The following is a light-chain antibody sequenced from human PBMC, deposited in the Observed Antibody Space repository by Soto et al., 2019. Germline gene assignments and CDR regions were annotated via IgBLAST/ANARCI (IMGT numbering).Light chain of an antibody. CDR1: QSVNSN. V-gene: IGKV3-15*01. CDR2: GAS. CDR3: QQYNNWQT. Sequence: IVMTQSPATLSVSPGERASLSCRASQSVNSNLAWYQQKPGLAPRLLIYGASTRATGIPARFSGSGSGTEFTLTISSLQSEDFAVYYCQQYNNWQTFGQGTKVDIK. J-gene: IGKJ1*01.